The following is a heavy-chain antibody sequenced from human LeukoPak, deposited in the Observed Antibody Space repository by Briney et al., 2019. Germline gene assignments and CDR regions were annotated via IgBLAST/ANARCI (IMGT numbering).Heavy chain of an antibody. Sequence: GSLRLSCAASGFTLDDYALHWVRQAPGKGREWVSLISGDGGSTYYADSVKGRFTISRDNSKNSLYLQMNSLRTEDTALYYCVQAMFWGQGTMVTVSS. CDR1: GFTLDDYA. CDR3: VQAMF. J-gene: IGHJ3*01. CDR2: ISGDGGST. V-gene: IGHV3-43*02.